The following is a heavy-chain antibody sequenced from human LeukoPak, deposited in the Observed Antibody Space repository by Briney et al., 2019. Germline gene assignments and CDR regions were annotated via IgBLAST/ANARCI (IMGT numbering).Heavy chain of an antibody. CDR2: IIPIFGTA. CDR3: AREKGNCSSTSCYSNWFDP. CDR1: GGTFSSYA. D-gene: IGHD2-2*01. V-gene: IGHV1-69*05. Sequence: ASVKVSCKASGGTFSSYAISWVRQAPGQGLEWMGGIIPIFGTANYAQKFQGRVTITTDESTSTAYVELSSLRSEDTAVYYCAREKGNCSSTSCYSNWFDPWGQGTLVTVSA. J-gene: IGHJ5*02.